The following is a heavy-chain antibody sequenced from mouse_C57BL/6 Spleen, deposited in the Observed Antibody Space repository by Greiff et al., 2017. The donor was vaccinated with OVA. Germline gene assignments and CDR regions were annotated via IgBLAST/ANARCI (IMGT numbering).Heavy chain of an antibody. J-gene: IGHJ2*01. CDR3: ARHNYGSRGYFDY. D-gene: IGHD1-1*01. V-gene: IGHV5-9*01. CDR2: ISGGGGNT. CDR1: GFTFSSYP. Sequence: LVESGGGLVKPGGSLKLSCAASGFTFSSYPMSWVRQTPEKRLEWVATISGGGGNTYYPDSVKGRFTISRDNAKNTLYLQMSSLRSEDTALYYCARHNYGSRGYFDYWGQGTTLTVSS.